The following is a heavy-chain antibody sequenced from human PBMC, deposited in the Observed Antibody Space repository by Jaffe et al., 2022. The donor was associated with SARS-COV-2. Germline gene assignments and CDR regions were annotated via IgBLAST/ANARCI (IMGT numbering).Heavy chain of an antibody. CDR1: GFTFSGSA. Sequence: EVQLVESGGGLVQPGGSLKLSCAASGFTFSGSAMHWVRQASGKGLEWVGRIRSKANSYATAYAASVKGRFTISRDDSKNTAYLQMNSLKTEDTAVYYCTRQVAVAGRKIYYYYYGMDVWGQGTTVTVSS. J-gene: IGHJ6*02. CDR3: TRQVAVAGRKIYYYYYGMDV. V-gene: IGHV3-73*01. D-gene: IGHD6-19*01. CDR2: IRSKANSYAT.